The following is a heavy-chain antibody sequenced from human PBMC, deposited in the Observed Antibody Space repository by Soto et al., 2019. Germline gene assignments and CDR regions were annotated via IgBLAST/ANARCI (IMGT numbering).Heavy chain of an antibody. CDR2: IRSKAYGATT. Sequence: GGSLRLSCTASGFTFGDYAMSWVRQAPGKGLEWVGFIRSKAYGATTEYAASVKGRFTISRDDSKSIAYLQMNSLKTEDTAVYYCTRDRSAQWLVPDYWGQGTLVTVSS. D-gene: IGHD6-19*01. CDR1: GFTFGDYA. J-gene: IGHJ4*02. V-gene: IGHV3-49*04. CDR3: TRDRSAQWLVPDY.